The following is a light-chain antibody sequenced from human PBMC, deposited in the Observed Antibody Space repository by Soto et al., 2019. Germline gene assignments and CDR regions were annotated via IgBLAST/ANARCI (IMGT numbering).Light chain of an antibody. CDR1: SSDVGGYDF. CDR2: EVN. CDR3: SSYTSNTTLYV. J-gene: IGLJ1*01. V-gene: IGLV2-14*01. Sequence: QSVLAQPASVSGSPGESITISCTGTSSDVGGYDFVSWYQQAPGKAPKLIICEVNNRPSGVSSRFSGSKSGNTASLTISGLQGEDEGESHSSSYTSNTTLYVFGSGTKVTVL.